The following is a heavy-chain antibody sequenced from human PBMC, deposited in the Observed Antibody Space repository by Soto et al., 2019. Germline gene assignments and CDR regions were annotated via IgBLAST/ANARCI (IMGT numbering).Heavy chain of an antibody. J-gene: IGHJ6*02. Sequence: TGGSLRLSCAASGGNFSSYGMHWVRQAPGKGLEWVAVISYDGSNKYYADSVKGRFTISRDNSKNTLYLQMNSLRAEDTAVYYCAKDSYDNWNSRFRYYYGMDVWGQGTTVTVSS. CDR1: GGNFSSYG. V-gene: IGHV3-30*18. D-gene: IGHD1-7*01. CDR3: AKDSYDNWNSRFRYYYGMDV. CDR2: ISYDGSNK.